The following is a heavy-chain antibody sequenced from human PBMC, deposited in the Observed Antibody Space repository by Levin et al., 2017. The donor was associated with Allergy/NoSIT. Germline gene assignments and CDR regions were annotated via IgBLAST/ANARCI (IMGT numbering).Heavy chain of an antibody. CDR2: ISWNSGSK. Sequence: LSLTCAASGFTFDDYAMHWVRQAPGKGLEWVSGISWNSGSKDYADSVKGRFSISRDNAKNSLYLQMNSLRAEDTALYYCAKDFSLGAFEYFQHWGQGTLVTVSS. CDR1: GFTFDDYA. D-gene: IGHD3-16*01. V-gene: IGHV3-9*01. J-gene: IGHJ1*01. CDR3: AKDFSLGAFEYFQH.